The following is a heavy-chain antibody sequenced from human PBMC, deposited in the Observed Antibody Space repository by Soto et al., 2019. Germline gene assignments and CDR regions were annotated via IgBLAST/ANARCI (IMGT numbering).Heavy chain of an antibody. CDR3: ARDGGHGSGSYAFAW. Sequence: QVQLVESGGGVVQPGRSLRLSCAISGFTFSNYVLHWVRQAPGKGLEWVAVISYDGSNKYYADSVKGRFTSSRDNSKSTLYLQMNSVRPEDKAVYFCARDGGHGSGSYAFAWWSQGTLVTVSS. J-gene: IGHJ4*02. CDR1: GFTFSNYV. CDR2: ISYDGSNK. D-gene: IGHD3-10*01. V-gene: IGHV3-30-3*01.